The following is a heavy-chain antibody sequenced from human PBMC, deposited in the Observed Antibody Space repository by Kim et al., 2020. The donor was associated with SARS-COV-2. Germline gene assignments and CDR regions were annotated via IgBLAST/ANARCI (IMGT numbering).Heavy chain of an antibody. CDR2: ISGSGGST. J-gene: IGHJ6*02. CDR1: GFTFSSYA. CDR3: AKPINRGPGYYYYYYGMDV. V-gene: IGHV3-23*01. Sequence: GGSLRLSCAASGFTFSSYAMSWVRQAPGKGLEWVSAISGSGGSTYYADSVKGRFTISRDNSKNTLYLQMNSLRAGDTAVYYCAKPINRGPGYYYYYYGMDVWGQGTTVTVSS.